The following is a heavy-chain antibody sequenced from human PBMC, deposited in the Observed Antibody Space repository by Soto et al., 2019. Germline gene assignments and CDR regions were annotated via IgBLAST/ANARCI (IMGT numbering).Heavy chain of an antibody. CDR2: ISAYNGNT. CDR3: ARDGVMYNWNDMVDI. CDR1: GYTFTSYG. J-gene: IGHJ3*02. V-gene: IGHV1-18*01. Sequence: ASVKVSCKASGYTFTSYGISWVRQAPGQGLEWMGWISAYNGNTNYAQKLQGRVTMTTDTSTSTAYMELRSLRSDDTAVYYCARDGVMYNWNDMVDICGQGTMVTVSS. D-gene: IGHD1-1*01.